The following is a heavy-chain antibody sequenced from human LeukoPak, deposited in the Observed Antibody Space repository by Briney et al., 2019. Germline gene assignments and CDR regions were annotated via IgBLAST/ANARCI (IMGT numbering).Heavy chain of an antibody. V-gene: IGHV3-7*01. CDR2: IKQDGSEK. D-gene: IGHD4-17*01. CDR1: RFTFSSYW. CDR3: ARDLDYGDYYFDY. Sequence: GGSLRFSCAASRFTFSSYWMSWVRQAPRKGLEWVANIKQDGSEKYFVDSMKGRFTISRDNAKNSLYLQMNSLRAEDTAVYYCARDLDYGDYYFDYWGQGTLVTVSS. J-gene: IGHJ4*02.